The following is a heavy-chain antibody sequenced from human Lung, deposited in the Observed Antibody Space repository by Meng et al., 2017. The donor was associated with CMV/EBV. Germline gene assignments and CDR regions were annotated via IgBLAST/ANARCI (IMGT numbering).Heavy chain of an antibody. J-gene: IGHJ4*02. Sequence: QAPSQEAGPGPVKPSQTLSLTCTVSGGSIGSGGYYWSWIRQHPGKGLEWIGYIYYTGSTFYNPSLKSRVTISVDTSKNQFSLKLIPATAADTAVYYCAREAGRDGYATPKFDYWGQGTLVTVSS. CDR1: GGSIGSGGYY. V-gene: IGHV4-31*03. D-gene: IGHD5-24*01. CDR3: AREAGRDGYATPKFDY. CDR2: IYYTGST.